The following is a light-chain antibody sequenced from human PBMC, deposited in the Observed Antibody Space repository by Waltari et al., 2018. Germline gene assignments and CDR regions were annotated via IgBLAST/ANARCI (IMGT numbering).Light chain of an antibody. CDR3: QSYDNSLSGVV. V-gene: IGLV1-40*01. Sequence: QSVLTQPPSVSGAPGQRVTISCTGNSSNIGAGYDVHWSQQLPETAPKLLIYTDDYRPSGVPDRLSGAKSGTSASLAITGLQAEDEAHYHCQSYDNSLSGVVFGGGTKLTVL. CDR1: SSNIGAGYD. CDR2: TDD. J-gene: IGLJ2*01.